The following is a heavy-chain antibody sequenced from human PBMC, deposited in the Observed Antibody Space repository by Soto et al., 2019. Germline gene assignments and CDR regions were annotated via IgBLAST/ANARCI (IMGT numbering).Heavy chain of an antibody. V-gene: IGHV3-13*05. CDR3: ARTYRYCYGLDV. CDR2: ISAAGDP. Sequence: EVQLVESGGGLVQPGGSLSLSCEASGFTFRNYDMHWVRQGTGKGLEWVSGISAAGDPDYADSVEGRFTISRENAQNSFFLQMNSLSVGDTAVYYCARTYRYCYGLDVWGQGTTVIVSS. D-gene: IGHD4-4*01. J-gene: IGHJ6*02. CDR1: GFTFRNYD.